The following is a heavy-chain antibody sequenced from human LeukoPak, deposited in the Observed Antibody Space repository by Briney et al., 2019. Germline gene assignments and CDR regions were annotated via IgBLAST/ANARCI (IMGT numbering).Heavy chain of an antibody. D-gene: IGHD3-22*01. Sequence: GGSLRLSCEASGFTFSSYAMSWVRRAPGKGLEWVSAFSGSGGRTYYADSVKGRFTISRDNSKNTLYLQMNSLRAEDTAVYYCAKDPLLPGWDDYYDSSPGDYWGQGTLVTVSS. CDR2: FSGSGGRT. CDR3: AKDPLLPGWDDYYDSSPGDY. V-gene: IGHV3-23*01. CDR1: GFTFSSYA. J-gene: IGHJ4*02.